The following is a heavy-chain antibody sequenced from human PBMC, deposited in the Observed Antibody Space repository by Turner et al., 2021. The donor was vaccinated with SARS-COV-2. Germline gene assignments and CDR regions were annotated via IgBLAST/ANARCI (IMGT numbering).Heavy chain of an antibody. CDR1: GSTFGPYA. J-gene: IGHJ6*02. D-gene: IGHD6-6*01. CDR2: ISGGGGST. Sequence: DVQLLESGGGLVQPGGSLCLSGAALGSTFGPYAMSWVRQAPGKGLEWVSAISGGGGSTYYADSVKGRFTISRDNSKNTLYLQMNSLRAEDTAVYHCAKRSSSSSSYYYGMDVWGQGTTVTVSS. V-gene: IGHV3-23*01. CDR3: AKRSSSSSSYYYGMDV.